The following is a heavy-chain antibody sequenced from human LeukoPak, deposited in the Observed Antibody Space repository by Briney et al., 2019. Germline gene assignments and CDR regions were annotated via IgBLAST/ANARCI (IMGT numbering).Heavy chain of an antibody. CDR3: ASAGTRISFDY. Sequence: PGGSLRLSCAASGFTFISYAMSWVRQAPGKGLEWVSGINDGGDSTYYADSVKGRFTISRDNSKNTLYLQMNSLRAEDTAVYYCASAGTRISFDYWGQGTLVTVSS. V-gene: IGHV3-23*01. CDR2: INDGGDST. J-gene: IGHJ4*02. D-gene: IGHD6-13*01. CDR1: GFTFISYA.